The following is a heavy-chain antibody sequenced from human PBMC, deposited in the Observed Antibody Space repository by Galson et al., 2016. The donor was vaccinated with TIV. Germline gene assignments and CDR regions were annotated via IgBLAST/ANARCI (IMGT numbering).Heavy chain of an antibody. Sequence: SLRLSCAASGFTFSSHWMHWVRQSPGKGLVWVSRINSDGNRRTYADSVKGRFTNSRDNAKNILYLQLNSLRVEDTAVYYCSRGVGRAIAAAGFRWLDPWGQGTQVIVSS. J-gene: IGHJ5*02. D-gene: IGHD6-13*01. CDR3: SRGVGRAIAAAGFRWLDP. V-gene: IGHV3-74*01. CDR1: GFTFSSHW. CDR2: INSDGNRR.